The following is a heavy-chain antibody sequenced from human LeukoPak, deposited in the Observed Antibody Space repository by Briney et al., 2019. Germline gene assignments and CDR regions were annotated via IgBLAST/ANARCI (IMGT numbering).Heavy chain of an antibody. D-gene: IGHD6-13*01. CDR1: GFTLSSYE. J-gene: IGHJ6*03. V-gene: IGHV3-48*03. Sequence: GGSLRLSCAASGFTLSSYEMNWVRQAPGKGLEWVSYISSSGITIYYADSVKGRFTISRDNARNSLYLQMNSLRVEDTAVYYCARLKQQLVRLLSRDTTYYYYYYMDVWGKGTTVTVSS. CDR2: ISSSGITI. CDR3: ARLKQQLVRLLSRDTTYYYYYYMDV.